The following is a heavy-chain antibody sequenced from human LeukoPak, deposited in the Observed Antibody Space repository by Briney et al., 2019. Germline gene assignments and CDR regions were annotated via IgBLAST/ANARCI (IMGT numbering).Heavy chain of an antibody. CDR1: GFTFSSYS. CDR2: ISGSGDAP. CDR3: ASGIAVTGPLDH. V-gene: IGHV3-23*01. J-gene: IGHJ4*02. D-gene: IGHD6-19*01. Sequence: GGSLRLSCAASGFTFSSYSMNWVRQAPGKGLEWVSAISGSGDAPYYADSVKGRFTISRDNSKNTLYLQMNNLRVEDTAVYYCASGIAVTGPLDHWGQGTLVTVSS.